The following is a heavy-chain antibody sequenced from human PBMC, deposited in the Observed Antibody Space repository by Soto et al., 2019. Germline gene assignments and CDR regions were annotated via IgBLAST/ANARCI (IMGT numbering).Heavy chain of an antibody. CDR3: ARDFGGELSLYDFDY. V-gene: IGHV3-30-3*01. CDR2: ISYDGSNK. J-gene: IGHJ4*02. CDR1: GFTFSSYA. D-gene: IGHD3-16*02. Sequence: PGGSLRLSCAASGFTFSSYAMHWVRQAPGKGLEWVAVISYDGSNKYYADSVKGRFTISRDNSKDTLYLQMNSLRAEDTAVYYCARDFGGELSLYDFDYWGQGTLVPVSS.